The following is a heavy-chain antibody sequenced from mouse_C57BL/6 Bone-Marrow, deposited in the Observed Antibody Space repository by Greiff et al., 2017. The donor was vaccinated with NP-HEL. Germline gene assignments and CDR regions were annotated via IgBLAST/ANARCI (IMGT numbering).Heavy chain of an antibody. CDR1: GYTFTSYG. V-gene: IGHV1-81*01. Sequence: VQLSCKASGYTFTSYGISWVKQRTGQGLEWIGEIYPRSGNTYYNEKFKGKATLTADKSSSTAYMELRSLTSEDSAVYFCARGSYYYGSSYNYWGQGTTLTVSS. D-gene: IGHD1-1*01. J-gene: IGHJ2*01. CDR3: ARGSYYYGSSYNY. CDR2: IYPRSGNT.